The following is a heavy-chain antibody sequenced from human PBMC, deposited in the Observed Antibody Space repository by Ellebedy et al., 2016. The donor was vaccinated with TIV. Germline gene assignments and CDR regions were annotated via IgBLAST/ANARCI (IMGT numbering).Heavy chain of an antibody. V-gene: IGHV3-30-3*01. J-gene: IGHJ3*02. CDR2: ISYDGSSK. D-gene: IGHD1-26*01. CDR3: ASDPWGVGPAFDI. Sequence: GESLKISCAASGFTFNSYAMHWVRQAPGKGLEWVAVISYDGSSKYYADSVKGRFTISRDNSMTTLYLEMNSLRAEDTAVYYCASDPWGVGPAFDIWGQGTMVTVSS. CDR1: GFTFNSYA.